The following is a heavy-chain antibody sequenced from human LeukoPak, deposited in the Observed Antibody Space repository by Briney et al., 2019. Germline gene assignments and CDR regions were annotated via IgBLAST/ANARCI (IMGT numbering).Heavy chain of an antibody. CDR1: GGTFSSFA. CDR3: ARGDSSGYDTFDF. D-gene: IGHD3-22*01. V-gene: IGHV1-69*13. Sequence: SVKVSCKASGGTFSSFAISWVRQAPGQGLEWMGGIIPIFDIANYSQKFQGRVTFTADESTSTTYLEMTSLKSEDTAMYYCARGDSSGYDTFDFWGQGTQVTVSS. CDR2: IIPIFDIA. J-gene: IGHJ4*02.